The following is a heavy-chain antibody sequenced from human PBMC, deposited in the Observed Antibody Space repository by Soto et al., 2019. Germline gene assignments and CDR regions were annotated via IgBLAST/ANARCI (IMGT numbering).Heavy chain of an antibody. V-gene: IGHV3-30*18. CDR2: ISYDGTNK. CDR3: AKEYLRHLDY. D-gene: IGHD3-3*01. CDR1: GFSFGSYG. Sequence: QVKLVESGGGVVQPGRSLRLSCAASGFSFGSYGMHWVRQAPGKGLEWVAVISYDGTNKYYADSVKGRFTISRDNSKNMLDMQMNSLRAEDTADYYCAKEYLRHLDYWGQGTLVTVSS. J-gene: IGHJ4*02.